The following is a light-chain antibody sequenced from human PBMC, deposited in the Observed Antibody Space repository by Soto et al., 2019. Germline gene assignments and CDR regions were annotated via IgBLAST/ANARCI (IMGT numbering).Light chain of an antibody. Sequence: EIVLTQSPATLSLSAGERATLSCRASQSVSSYLAWYQQKPGQAPRLLIYGASNRATGIPDRFSGSASGTDFSLSISSLQPEHFATYYCQQSYSSPLTFSQGTRLEIK. V-gene: IGKV3-11*01. CDR1: QSVSSY. CDR2: GAS. J-gene: IGKJ5*01. CDR3: QQSYSSPLT.